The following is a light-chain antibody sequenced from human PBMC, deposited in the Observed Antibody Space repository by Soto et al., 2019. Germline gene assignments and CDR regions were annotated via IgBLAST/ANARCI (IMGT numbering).Light chain of an antibody. V-gene: IGKV3-20*01. Sequence: EIVLTQSPGTLSLSPGETATLSCRASQSVRSNYLAWYQQKPGQARRLLIYDASSRASGILDRFSGSGSDTYFTLTICRLEPEDFAVYYCLQYAGSPLTFGQGTKLEIK. CDR2: DAS. CDR3: LQYAGSPLT. J-gene: IGKJ2*01. CDR1: QSVRSNY.